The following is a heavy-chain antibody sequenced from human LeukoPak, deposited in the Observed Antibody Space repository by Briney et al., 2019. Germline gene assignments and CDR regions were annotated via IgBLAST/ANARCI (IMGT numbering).Heavy chain of an antibody. CDR2: ISASGNYI. Sequence: PGGSLRLSCSASGFTFSSYTMKWVRQAPGKGLEWVSSISASGNYIYYADSVKGRFTISRDSAKSSLYLQMNSLRAEDTAAYYCARFGYCSSISCYAVWGQGTQVTVSS. J-gene: IGHJ4*02. V-gene: IGHV3-21*01. CDR3: ARFGYCSSISCYAV. D-gene: IGHD2-2*01. CDR1: GFTFSSYT.